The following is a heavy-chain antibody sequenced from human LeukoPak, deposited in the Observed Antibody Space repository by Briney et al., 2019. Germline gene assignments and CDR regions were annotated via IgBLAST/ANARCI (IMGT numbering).Heavy chain of an antibody. CDR1: GFTFSNSA. D-gene: IGHD3-22*01. CDR2: LSGSGITT. V-gene: IGHV3-23*01. Sequence: GGSLRLSCAASGFTFSNSAMSWVRQAPGKGLEWVSTLSGSGITTYYADSVKGRFTISRDNSKNTLYLQMNSLRAEDTAVYYCAKEEDSSGSVFDYGGQGTLVTVSS. J-gene: IGHJ4*02. CDR3: AKEEDSSGSVFDY.